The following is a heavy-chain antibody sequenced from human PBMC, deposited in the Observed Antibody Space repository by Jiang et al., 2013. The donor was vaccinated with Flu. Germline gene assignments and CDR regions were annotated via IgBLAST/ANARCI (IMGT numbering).Heavy chain of an antibody. CDR3: ARDFASGGDWLRHGNWFDP. D-gene: IGHD2-21*02. CDR2: IIPILGIA. Sequence: SGAEVKKPGSSVKVSCKASGGTFSSYAISWVRQAPGQGLEWMGRIIPILGIANYAQKFQGRVTITADKSTSTAYMELSSLRSEDTAVYYCARDFASGGDWLRHGNWFDPWGQGTLVTVSS. V-gene: IGHV1-69*04. CDR1: GGTFSSYA. J-gene: IGHJ5*02.